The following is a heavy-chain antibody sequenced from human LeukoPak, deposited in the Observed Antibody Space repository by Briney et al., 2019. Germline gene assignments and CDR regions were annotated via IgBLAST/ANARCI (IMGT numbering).Heavy chain of an antibody. CDR2: ISAYNGNT. Sequence: ASVKVSCKASGYTFTGYYMQWVRQAPGQGLEWMGWISAYNGNTNYAQKLQGRVTMTTDTSTSTAYMELRSLRSDDTAVYYCARDWRGYSGYNYWGQGTLVTVSS. J-gene: IGHJ4*02. D-gene: IGHD5-12*01. CDR1: GYTFTGYY. V-gene: IGHV1-18*04. CDR3: ARDWRGYSGYNY.